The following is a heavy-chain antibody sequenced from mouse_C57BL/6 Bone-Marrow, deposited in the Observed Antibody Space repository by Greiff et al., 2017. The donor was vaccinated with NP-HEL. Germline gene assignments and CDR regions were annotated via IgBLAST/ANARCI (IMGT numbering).Heavy chain of an antibody. Sequence: QVQLQQSGPELVKPGASVKISCKASGYSFTSYYIHWVKQRPGQGLEWIGWIYPGSGNTKYTEKFKGKATMTADTSSSTAYLQLSSLTSEDSAVYYCARSWFAYWGQGTLVTVSA. CDR2: IYPGSGNT. CDR3: ARSWFAY. CDR1: GYSFTSYY. V-gene: IGHV1-66*01. J-gene: IGHJ3*01.